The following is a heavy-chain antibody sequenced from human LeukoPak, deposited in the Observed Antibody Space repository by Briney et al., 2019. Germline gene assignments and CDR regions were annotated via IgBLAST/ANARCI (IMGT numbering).Heavy chain of an antibody. CDR1: GVSINSHY. CDR2: IYDSGSA. D-gene: IGHD3-3*01. Sequence: SETLSLTCTVSGVSINSHYWNWIRQPPGKGLEGIGFIYDSGSANYKSSLESRVTMTLDTSKNQFSLKLNSVTAADTAVYYCARVLQNYYHLDVWGKGTTVTVSS. V-gene: IGHV4-59*11. CDR3: ARVLQNYYHLDV. J-gene: IGHJ6*03.